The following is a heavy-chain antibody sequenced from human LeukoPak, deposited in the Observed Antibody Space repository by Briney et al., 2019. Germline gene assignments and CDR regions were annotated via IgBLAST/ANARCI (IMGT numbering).Heavy chain of an antibody. V-gene: IGHV4-4*07. CDR1: GGSISSYY. CDR3: ARGIAVAGPGYYYYYYMDV. D-gene: IGHD6-19*01. CDR2: IYTSGST. J-gene: IGHJ6*03. Sequence: PSETLSLTCTVSGGSISSYYWSWIRQPAGKGLEWIGRIYTSGSTNYNPSLKSRVTMSVDTSKNQFSLKLSSVTAADTAVYYCARGIAVAGPGYYYYYYMDVWGKGTTVTVSS.